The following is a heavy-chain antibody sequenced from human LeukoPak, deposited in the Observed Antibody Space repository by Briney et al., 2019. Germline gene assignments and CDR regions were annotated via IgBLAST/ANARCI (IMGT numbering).Heavy chain of an antibody. J-gene: IGHJ4*02. Sequence: ASVKVSCKASGYTFTGYYMHCVRQAPGQGLEWMGWINTNTGNPTYAQGFTGRFVFSLDTSVSTAYLQISSLKAEDTAVYYCARDETDYYFDYWGQGTLVTVSS. D-gene: IGHD1-1*01. V-gene: IGHV7-4-1*02. CDR3: ARDETDYYFDY. CDR2: INTNTGNP. CDR1: GYTFTGYY.